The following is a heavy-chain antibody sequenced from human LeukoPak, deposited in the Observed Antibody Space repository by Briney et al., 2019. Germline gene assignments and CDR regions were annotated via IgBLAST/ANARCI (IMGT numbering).Heavy chain of an antibody. CDR1: GFTVSSNS. J-gene: IGHJ6*03. V-gene: IGHV3-74*01. CDR2: INNDGSST. CDR3: ARVARGDYYYYYVDV. D-gene: IGHD3-10*01. Sequence: PGGSLRLSCTVSGFTVSSNSMSWVRQAPGKGLEWVSRINNDGSSTSYADSVQGRFTISRDNAKNTLYLQMNSLRAEDTALYYCARVARGDYYYYYVDVWGKGTTVTVSS.